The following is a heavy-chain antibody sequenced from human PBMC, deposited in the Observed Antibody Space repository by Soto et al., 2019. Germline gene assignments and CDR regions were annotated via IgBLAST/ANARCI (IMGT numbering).Heavy chain of an antibody. CDR1: GYTFTGYY. CDR2: INPNSGGT. D-gene: IGHD6-13*01. J-gene: IGHJ6*02. Sequence: ASVKVSCKASGYTFTGYYMHWVRQAPGQGLEWMGWINPNSGGTNYAQKFQGWVTMTRDTSISTAYMELSRLRSDDTAVYYCARVRSSSWYPYYGMDVWRQGTTVTVSS. V-gene: IGHV1-2*04. CDR3: ARVRSSSWYPYYGMDV.